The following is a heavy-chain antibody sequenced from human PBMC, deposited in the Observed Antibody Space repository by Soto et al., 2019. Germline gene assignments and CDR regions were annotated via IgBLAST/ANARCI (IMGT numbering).Heavy chain of an antibody. CDR1: GGSISSYY. V-gene: IGHV4-59*01. CDR3: ARESYYGSGATVVAY. CDR2: IYYSGTT. D-gene: IGHD3-10*01. J-gene: IGHJ4*02. Sequence: QVQLQESGPGLVKPSETLSLTCTVSGGSISSYYWSWIRQPPGKGLEWIGYIYYSGTTSYNPSLNGRVTISVDTSKNQFPLKVNSVTAADTAVYYCARESYYGSGATVVAYWGQGTLVTVSS.